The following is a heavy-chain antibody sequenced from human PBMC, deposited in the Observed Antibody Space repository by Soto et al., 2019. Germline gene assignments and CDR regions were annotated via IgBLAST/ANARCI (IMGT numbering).Heavy chain of an antibody. Sequence: QVQLQESGPGLVKPSQTLSLTCTVSGGSIRTAGHYWRWIRQHPGKGLEWIGYITDSGSTFSNPSLRSRLNISDDTSENPFSLRLTSVTPADTAVYFCPRWGGFCPDAQCHAPFDPWGPGTRVSVSS. V-gene: IGHV4-31*03. D-gene: IGHD3-10*01. J-gene: IGHJ5*02. CDR3: PRWGGFCPDAQCHAPFDP. CDR1: GGSIRTAGHY. CDR2: ITDSGST.